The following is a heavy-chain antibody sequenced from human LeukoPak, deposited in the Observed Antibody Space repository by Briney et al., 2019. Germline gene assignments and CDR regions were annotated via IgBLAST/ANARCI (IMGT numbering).Heavy chain of an antibody. V-gene: IGHV4-39*07. CDR2: IYYSGST. CDR1: GGSISSSSYY. J-gene: IGHJ5*02. Sequence: SETLSLTCTVSGGSISSSSYYWGWIRQPPGKGLEWIGSIYYSGSTYYNPSLKSRVTISVDTSKNQFSLKLSSVTAADTAVYYCARDGLWQQLAPGGWFDPWGQGTLVTVSS. CDR3: ARDGLWQQLAPGGWFDP. D-gene: IGHD6-13*01.